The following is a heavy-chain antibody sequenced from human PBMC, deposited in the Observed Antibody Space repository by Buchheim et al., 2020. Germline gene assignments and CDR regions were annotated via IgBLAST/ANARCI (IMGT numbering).Heavy chain of an antibody. CDR2: IWYAGSNK. J-gene: IGHJ4*02. CDR1: GFTFSSYG. D-gene: IGHD2-21*02. V-gene: IGHV3-33*01. Sequence: QVQLVESGGGVVQPGRSLRLSCAASGFTFSSYGMHWVRQAPGKGLEWVAVIWYAGSNKYYADSVKGRFTISRDNSRNTLFLQMNSLRAEDTAVYYCARGRNIVVVTERWSAGPNDYWGQGTL. CDR3: ARGRNIVVVTERWSAGPNDY.